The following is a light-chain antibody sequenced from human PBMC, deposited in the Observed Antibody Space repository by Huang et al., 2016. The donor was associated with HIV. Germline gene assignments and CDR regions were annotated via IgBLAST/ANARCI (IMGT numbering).Light chain of an antibody. CDR1: QRVSSN. V-gene: IGKV3-15*01. Sequence: EIVMTQSPATLSVSPGERSTLACRASQRVSSNLAWYQQKPGQAPRLLIYGASTTATGSPARFSGSGSGTEFTLTISSLQSEDFAVYYCQQYNNWPPGTFGPGTKVDIK. CDR3: QQYNNWPPGT. CDR2: GAS. J-gene: IGKJ3*01.